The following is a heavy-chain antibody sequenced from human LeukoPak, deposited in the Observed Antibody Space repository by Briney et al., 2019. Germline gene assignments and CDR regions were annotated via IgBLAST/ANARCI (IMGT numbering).Heavy chain of an antibody. D-gene: IGHD6-19*01. Sequence: GGSLRLSCAASGFTFSSYNMNWVRQAPGKGLEWVSSISSSSIFIFYADSVKGRFTISRDNSKNTLYLQVNSLRAEDTAVYYCAKDRSGWYVWDFWGQGTLVTVSS. CDR2: ISSSSIFI. V-gene: IGHV3-21*04. CDR3: AKDRSGWYVWDF. J-gene: IGHJ4*02. CDR1: GFTFSSYN.